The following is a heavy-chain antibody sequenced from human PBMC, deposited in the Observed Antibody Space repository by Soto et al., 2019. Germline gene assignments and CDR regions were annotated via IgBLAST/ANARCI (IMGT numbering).Heavy chain of an antibody. V-gene: IGHV3-74*01. CDR2: LNPNGTFT. CDR1: GVTFSGYW. Sequence: EVQLVESGGGLVQPGGSLRLSCAGSGVTFSGYWMPWVRQAPGKGPVWVSRLNPNGTFTTNADAMKGRITMSRHNATNTVYPQTNSIRAAYTAVYNCARGGTSTTSSGLSYNWGKGPLVTVSS. CDR3: ARGGTSTTSSGLSYN. D-gene: IGHD2-2*01. J-gene: IGHJ4*02.